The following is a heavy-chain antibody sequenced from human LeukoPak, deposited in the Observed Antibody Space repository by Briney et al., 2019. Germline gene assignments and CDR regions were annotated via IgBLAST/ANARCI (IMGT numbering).Heavy chain of an antibody. CDR3: YRGEYQLLNHYYYGMDV. D-gene: IGHD2-2*02. V-gene: IGHV1-46*01. J-gene: IGHJ6*02. CDR1: GYTFTSYY. CDR2: INPSGGST. Sequence: ASVKVSCKASGYTFTSYYMHWVRQAPGQGLEWMGIINPSGGSTSYAQKFQGRVTMTRDTSTSTVYMELSGLRSEDTAVYYCYRGEYQLLNHYYYGMDVWGQGTTVTVSS.